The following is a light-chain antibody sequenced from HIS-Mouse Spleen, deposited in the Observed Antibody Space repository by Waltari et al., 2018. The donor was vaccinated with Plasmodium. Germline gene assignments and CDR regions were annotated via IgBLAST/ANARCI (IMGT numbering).Light chain of an antibody. J-gene: IGKJ1*01. V-gene: IGKV1-39*01. CDR2: AAS. CDR3: QQNYNTWT. Sequence: DIQMTQSPSSLSASVGDRVTITCRASESISSYLNWYQQKPGKAPKLLIDAASSLQSGVPSRFSGSGAGTDFTLTISSLQPEDVATYYCQQNYNTWTFGQGTKVEIK. CDR1: ESISSY.